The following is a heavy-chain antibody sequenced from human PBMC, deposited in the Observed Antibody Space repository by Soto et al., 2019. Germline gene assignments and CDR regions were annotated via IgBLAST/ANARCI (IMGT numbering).Heavy chain of an antibody. D-gene: IGHD6-19*01. CDR2: IYWDDDK. J-gene: IGHJ4*02. Sequence: SGPTLVNPTQTLTLTCTFSGFSLSTSAVGVGWIRQPPGKALEWLALIYWDDDKRYSPSLKTSLTITKDTSKNHVILTMTDVKSVDSATYYCAHGSGWLFDYWGQGIRVTVSS. CDR1: GFSLSTSAVG. CDR3: AHGSGWLFDY. V-gene: IGHV2-5*02.